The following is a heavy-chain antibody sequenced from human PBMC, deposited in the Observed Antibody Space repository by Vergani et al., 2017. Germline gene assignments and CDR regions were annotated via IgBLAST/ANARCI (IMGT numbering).Heavy chain of an antibody. J-gene: IGHJ4*02. CDR3: ARVGTSSNRDYFDY. V-gene: IGHV1-2*02. CDR2: INPNSGGT. CDR1: GYTFTDYF. Sequence: QVQLVQSGAEVKKPGASVKVSCKASGYTFTDYFMHWVRQAPEQGLEWMGWINPNSGGTNYAQKFQGRVTMTRDTSISTAYMELSNLRSDDTAVYYCARVGTSSNRDYFDYWGQGTQVIVSS. D-gene: IGHD2-2*01.